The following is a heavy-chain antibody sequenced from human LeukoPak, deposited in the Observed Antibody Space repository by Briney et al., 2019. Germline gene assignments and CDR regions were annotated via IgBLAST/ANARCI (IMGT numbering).Heavy chain of an antibody. D-gene: IGHD3-22*01. J-gene: IGHJ4*02. V-gene: IGHV2-5*01. Sequence: GPTLLHPTLPLTLTCTFSGFSPSTSGVGVGWNRQPPGKALEWLALIDWNDDKHYSPSLKSRLTITKDTAKNQVVLTMTNMDAVDTATYYCAHTYDSSGPLLFDYWGQGTLVTVSS. CDR3: AHTYDSSGPLLFDY. CDR2: IDWNDDK. CDR1: GFSPSTSGVG.